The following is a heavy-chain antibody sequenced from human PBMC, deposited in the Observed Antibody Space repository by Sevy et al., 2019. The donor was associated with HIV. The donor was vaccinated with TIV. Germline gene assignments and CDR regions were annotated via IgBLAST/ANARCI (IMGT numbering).Heavy chain of an antibody. CDR3: AGPTLTYSSGWSYYDS. CDR2: INYSGST. CDR1: AASISSSGYY. V-gene: IGHV4-39*01. D-gene: IGHD6-19*01. Sequence: SETLSLTCTVSAASISSSGYYWGWIRQPPGKGLEWIASINYSGSTFYNPSLKSRVTISSDTSKNQFSLKLNSVTAADTAIYYCAGPTLTYSSGWSYYDSWGQGTVVTVSS. J-gene: IGHJ4*02.